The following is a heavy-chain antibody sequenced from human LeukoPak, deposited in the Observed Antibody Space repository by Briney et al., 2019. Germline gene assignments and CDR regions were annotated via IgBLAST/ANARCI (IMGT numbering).Heavy chain of an antibody. CDR2: INHRGST. D-gene: IGHD3-3*01. Sequence: KPSETLSLNCDVYGRSFSGYYWSWIRQTPGKGLEWIGEINHRGSTNYNPSLNSRVSISVDTSKKQLSLKLFSVTAADTAVYYCARGRITVYGVVIPNDYWGQGTLVTASS. V-gene: IGHV4-34*01. CDR1: GRSFSGYY. J-gene: IGHJ4*02. CDR3: ARGRITVYGVVIPNDY.